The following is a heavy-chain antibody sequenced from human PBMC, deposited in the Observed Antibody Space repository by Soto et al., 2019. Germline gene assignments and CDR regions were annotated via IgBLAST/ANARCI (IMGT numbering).Heavy chain of an antibody. V-gene: IGHV2-5*01. CDR1: GFSISTSGVV. D-gene: IGHD2-2*01. CDR2: IYWNEDK. CDR3: AHRPLGYCSSTSCYYYYGMDV. Sequence: SGPTLVNPTQTLTLTCTFSGFSISTSGVVVGWIRQPPGKALEWLALIYWNEDKRYSPCRKSMLTITKDTSKNQVVLTMTNMDPVDTATYYCAHRPLGYCSSTSCYYYYGMDVWGQGTTVTV. J-gene: IGHJ6*02.